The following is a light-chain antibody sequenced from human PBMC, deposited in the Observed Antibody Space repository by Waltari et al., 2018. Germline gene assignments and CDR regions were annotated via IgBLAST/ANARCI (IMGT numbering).Light chain of an antibody. CDR3: QQYNSYWT. CDR1: QNIYSW. Sequence: DIQMTQSPTTLSASVGDRVTITCRASQNIYSWFAWYQQKPGKAPKLLIYKASNLQSGVPSGFSGTGSGTEFTLTISSLQPDDFATYYCQQYNSYWTFGQGTKVEIK. CDR2: KAS. V-gene: IGKV1-5*03. J-gene: IGKJ1*01.